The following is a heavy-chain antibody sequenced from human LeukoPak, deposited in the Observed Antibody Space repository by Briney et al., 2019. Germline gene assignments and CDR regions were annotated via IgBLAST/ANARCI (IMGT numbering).Heavy chain of an antibody. V-gene: IGHV3-33*01. J-gene: IGHJ6*02. CDR2: IWYDGSNK. CDR3: ARERFLEWLTNYYYYGMDV. CDR1: GFTFSSYG. Sequence: GRSLRLSCAASGFTFSSYGMHWVRQAPGKGLEWVAVIWYDGSNKYYADSVKGRFTISRDNSKNTLYLQMNSLRAEGTAVYYCARERFLEWLTNYYYYGMDVWGQGTTVTVSS. D-gene: IGHD3-3*01.